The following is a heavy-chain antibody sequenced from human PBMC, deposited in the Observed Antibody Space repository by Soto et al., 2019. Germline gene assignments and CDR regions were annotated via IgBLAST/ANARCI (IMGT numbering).Heavy chain of an antibody. V-gene: IGHV4-59*08. CDR2: IYYAGTT. CDR1: DGSIRPYY. CDR3: ARVGGLPQALDP. Sequence: SETRSLTCTVSDGSIRPYYWMWVRQSPGKGLEWIGYIYYAGTTTYNPSLKSRVTISVSTSKNEVSLKLTSVTAADTAVYYCARVGGLPQALDPWGQGTLVTVSS. J-gene: IGHJ5*02.